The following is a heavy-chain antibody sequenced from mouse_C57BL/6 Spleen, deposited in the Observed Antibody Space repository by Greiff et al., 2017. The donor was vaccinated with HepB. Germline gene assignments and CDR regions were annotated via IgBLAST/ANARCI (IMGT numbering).Heavy chain of an antibody. Sequence: VQGVESGAELVRPGASVTLSCKASGYTFTDYEMHWVKQTPVHGLEWIGAIDPETGGTAYNQKFKGKAILTADKSSSTAYMELRSLTSEDSAVYYCTRRLTGDFDYWGQGTTLTVSS. V-gene: IGHV1-15*01. D-gene: IGHD4-1*01. J-gene: IGHJ2*01. CDR2: IDPETGGT. CDR3: TRRLTGDFDY. CDR1: GYTFTDYE.